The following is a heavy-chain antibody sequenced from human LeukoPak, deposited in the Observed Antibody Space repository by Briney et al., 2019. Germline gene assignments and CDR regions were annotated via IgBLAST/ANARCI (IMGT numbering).Heavy chain of an antibody. J-gene: IGHJ4*02. CDR1: GYTLTELS. D-gene: IGHD1-26*01. CDR3: ATVSGSTYYFDY. CDR2: FDPEDGET. V-gene: IGHV1-24*01. Sequence: GASVKVSCKVFGYTLTELSMHWVRQAPGKGLEWMGGFDPEDGETIYAQKFQGRVTMTEDTSTDTAYMELSSLRSEDTAVYYCATVSGSTYYFDYWGQGTLVTVSS.